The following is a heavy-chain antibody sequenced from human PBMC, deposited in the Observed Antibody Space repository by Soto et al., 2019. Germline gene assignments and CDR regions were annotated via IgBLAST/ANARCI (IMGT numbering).Heavy chain of an antibody. D-gene: IGHD2-21*01. Sequence: SAEGSFRAPAYTFTSYDISWLRQPPGQGLEWMGWISAYNGNTNYAQKLQGRVTMTTDTSTSTAYMEMRSLRSDDTAVYYCARGLYWGPGTEHFDYWGQGTVVTVSS. V-gene: IGHV1-18*04. CDR3: ARGLYWGPGTEHFDY. CDR2: ISAYNGNT. CDR1: AYTFTSYD. J-gene: IGHJ4*02.